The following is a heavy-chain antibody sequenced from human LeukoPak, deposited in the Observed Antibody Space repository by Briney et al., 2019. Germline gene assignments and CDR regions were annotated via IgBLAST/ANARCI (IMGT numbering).Heavy chain of an antibody. CDR2: IYYSGST. J-gene: IGHJ6*02. D-gene: IGHD2-2*01. Sequence: SETLSLTCTVSGGSTSSYYWSWIRQPPGKGLEWIGYIYYSGSTNYNPSLKSRVTISVDTSKNQFSLKLSSVTAADTAVYYCARAVPSYYGMDVWGQGTTVTVSS. CDR3: ARAVPSYYGMDV. CDR1: GGSTSSYY. V-gene: IGHV4-59*08.